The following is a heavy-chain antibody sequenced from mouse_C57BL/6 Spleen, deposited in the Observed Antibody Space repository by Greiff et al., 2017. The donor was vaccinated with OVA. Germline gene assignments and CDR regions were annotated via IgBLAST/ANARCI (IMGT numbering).Heavy chain of an antibody. CDR2: IYPSDSET. J-gene: IGHJ2*01. D-gene: IGHD4-1*01. V-gene: IGHV1-61*01. CDR1: GYTFTSYW. Sequence: QVQLQQPGAELVRPGSSVKLSCKASGYTFTSYWMDWVKQRPGQGLEWIGNIYPSDSETHYNQKFKDKATLTVDKSSSTAYMPLSSLTSEDSAVYYCARSAWDVTDYRGQGTTLTVSS. CDR3: ARSAWDVTDY.